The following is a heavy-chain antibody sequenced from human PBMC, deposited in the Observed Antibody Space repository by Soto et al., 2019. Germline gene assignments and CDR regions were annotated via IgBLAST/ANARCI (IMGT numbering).Heavy chain of an antibody. CDR2: ISGSGLTT. J-gene: IGHJ6*02. Sequence: EVQLLESGGDLVQPGGSLRLSCAASGFTFNSYGMSWVRQAPGKGLEWVSSISGSGLTTLYADSVKGRFTTSRDNSKDTLHLQMNSLRAEDTAIYFCAKMALGLPYYYYAMDVWGQGTTVTVSS. CDR1: GFTFNSYG. CDR3: AKMALGLPYYYYAMDV. D-gene: IGHD3-16*01. V-gene: IGHV3-23*01.